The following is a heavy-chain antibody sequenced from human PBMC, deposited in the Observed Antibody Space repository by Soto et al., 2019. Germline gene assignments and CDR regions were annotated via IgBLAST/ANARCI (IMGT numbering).Heavy chain of an antibody. D-gene: IGHD2-15*01. V-gene: IGHV4-59*01. CDR3: ARDQCSGSCSGGYNWFDP. CDR2: IYGSGSA. CDR1: GGSISGYY. J-gene: IGHJ5*02. Sequence: TCTVSGGSISGYYWSWIRQPPGKGLEWIGYIYGSGSANYNPSLKNRVTISDDRSKNQFSLRLTSVTAADTAVYYCARDQCSGSCSGGYNWFDPWGQGTLVTVSS.